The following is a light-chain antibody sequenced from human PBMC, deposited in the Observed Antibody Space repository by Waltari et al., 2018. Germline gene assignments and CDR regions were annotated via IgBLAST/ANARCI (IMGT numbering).Light chain of an antibody. CDR2: AGS. Sequence: QSALTQPASVSGSPGQSITIPCTGTSSDFGNYNLVSWYQQHPGKAPKLMISAGSKRPSGVSNRFSGSKSGNTASLTISGLQAEDEADYYCCSYAGSSTYVFGTGTKVTVL. CDR3: CSYAGSSTYV. J-gene: IGLJ1*01. CDR1: SSDFGNYNL. V-gene: IGLV2-23*01.